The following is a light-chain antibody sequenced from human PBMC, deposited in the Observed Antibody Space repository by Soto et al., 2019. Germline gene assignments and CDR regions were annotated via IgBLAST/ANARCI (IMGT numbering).Light chain of an antibody. CDR1: SSDVGGYNY. J-gene: IGLJ2*01. CDR2: EVS. CDR3: SSYASSRDVF. V-gene: IGLV2-14*01. Sequence: TQPASVSGSPGQSITISCTGTSSDVGGYNYVSWYQQYPGKAPKLMIYEVSNRPSGVSNRFSGSKSGNTASLTISGLQAEDEADYYCSSYASSRDVFFGGGTKVTVL.